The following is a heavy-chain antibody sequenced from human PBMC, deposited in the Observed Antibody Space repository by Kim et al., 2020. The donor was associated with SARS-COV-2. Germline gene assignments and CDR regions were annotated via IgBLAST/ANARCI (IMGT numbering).Heavy chain of an antibody. Sequence: SRVTISVDTSKNQFSLKLSSVTAADTAVYYCARWEDVVVVPAARAGWFDPWGQGTLVTVSS. CDR3: ARWEDVVVVPAARAGWFDP. V-gene: IGHV4-31*02. J-gene: IGHJ5*02. D-gene: IGHD2-2*01.